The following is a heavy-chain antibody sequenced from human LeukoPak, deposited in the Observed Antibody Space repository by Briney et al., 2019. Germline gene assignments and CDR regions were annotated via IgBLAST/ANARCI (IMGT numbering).Heavy chain of an antibody. CDR2: INPKTGDT. CDR3: ARLSGNYAY. Sequence: ASVKVSCKASGYTFSNYYIHWVRQAPGQGLEWMACINPKTGDTNYAQNFQGRVTMTRDTSISTAYMELSSLTSDDTAMYYCARLSGNYAYWGQGTLVTVSS. CDR1: GYTFSNYY. V-gene: IGHV1-2*02. J-gene: IGHJ4*02. D-gene: IGHD1-26*01.